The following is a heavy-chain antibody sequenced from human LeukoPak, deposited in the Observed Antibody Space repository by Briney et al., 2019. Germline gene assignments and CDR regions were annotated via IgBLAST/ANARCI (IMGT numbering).Heavy chain of an antibody. V-gene: IGHV4-34*01. D-gene: IGHD3-10*01. CDR1: GGSFSGYY. CDR3: ARGIRMVRGVMLRRRDWFDP. CDR2: INHRGST. J-gene: IGHJ5*02. Sequence: DPSETLSLTCAVYGGSFSGYYWSWIRQPPGKGLEWIGEINHRGSTNYNPSLKSRVTISVDTSKNQFSLKLSSVTAADTAVYYCARGIRMVRGVMLRRRDWFDPWGQGTLVTVSS.